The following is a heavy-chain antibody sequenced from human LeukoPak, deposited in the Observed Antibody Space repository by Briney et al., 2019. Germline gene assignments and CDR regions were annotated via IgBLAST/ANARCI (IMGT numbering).Heavy chain of an antibody. CDR3: ARNLNTYYYDSSGYCDY. D-gene: IGHD3-22*01. V-gene: IGHV3-23*01. CDR1: GFTFSSYG. CDR2: ISGSGGST. Sequence: GGSLRLSCAASGFTFSSYGMSWVRQAPGKGLEWVSAISGSGGSTYYADSVKGRFTISRDNSKNTLYLQMNSLRAEGTAVYYCARNLNTYYYDSSGYCDYWGQGTLVTVSS. J-gene: IGHJ4*02.